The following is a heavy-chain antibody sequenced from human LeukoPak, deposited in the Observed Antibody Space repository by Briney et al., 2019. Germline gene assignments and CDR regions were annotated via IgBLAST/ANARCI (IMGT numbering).Heavy chain of an antibody. V-gene: IGHV4-34*01. J-gene: IGHJ6*02. D-gene: IGHD3-10*01. CDR3: ARYGHYYGTDV. CDR1: GGSFSGYY. Sequence: SETLSLTCAVYGGSFSGYYWSWIRQPPGKGLEWIGEINHSGSTYYNPSLKSRVTISVDTSKNQFSLKLSSVTAADTAVYYCARYGHYYGTDVWGQGTTVTVSS. CDR2: INHSGST.